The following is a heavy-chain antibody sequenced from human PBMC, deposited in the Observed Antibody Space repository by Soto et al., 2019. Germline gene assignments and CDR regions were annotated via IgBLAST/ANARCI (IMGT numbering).Heavy chain of an antibody. CDR2: INHSGST. D-gene: IGHD3-10*01. J-gene: IGHJ6*03. Sequence: SETLSLTCAVYGGSFSGYYWSWIRQPPGKGLEWIGEINHSGSTNYNPSLKSRVTISVDTSKNQFSLKLSSVTAADTAVYYCARGSTRGVIGSYYYYYMDVCGKGTTVTVS. CDR3: ARGSTRGVIGSYYYYYMDV. V-gene: IGHV4-34*01. CDR1: GGSFSGYY.